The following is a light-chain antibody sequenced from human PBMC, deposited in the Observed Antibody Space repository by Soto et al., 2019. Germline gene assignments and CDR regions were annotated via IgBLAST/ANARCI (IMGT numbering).Light chain of an antibody. V-gene: IGKV3-20*01. J-gene: IGKJ1*01. CDR1: QSVSSSY. CDR3: QQYGRT. CDR2: GAS. Sequence: EIVLTQSPGTLSLSPGERATLSCRASQSVSSSYLAWYQQKPGQAPRLLIYGASNRATGIPDRFSGSWSGTDFTLTISRLEPEDFAMYYCQQYGRTFGQGTKVDIK.